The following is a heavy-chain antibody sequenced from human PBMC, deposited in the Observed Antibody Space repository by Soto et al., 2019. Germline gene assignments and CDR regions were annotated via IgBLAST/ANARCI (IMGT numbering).Heavy chain of an antibody. J-gene: IGHJ5*02. CDR1: GFTFRSFT. V-gene: IGHV3-21*04. Sequence: SLRLSCAASGFTFRSFTMNWVRQAPGKGLEWVSTISSNSAYIYYTDALRGRFTISRVTITADESTSTAYMELSSLRSEDTAVYYCAREGPGFDPWGQGTLVTVSS. CDR3: AREGPGFDP. CDR2: ISSNSAYI.